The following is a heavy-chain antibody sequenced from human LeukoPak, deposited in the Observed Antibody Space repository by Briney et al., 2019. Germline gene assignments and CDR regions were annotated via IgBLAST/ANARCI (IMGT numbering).Heavy chain of an antibody. V-gene: IGHV1-18*01. CDR1: GYTFTSYG. CDR3: ARSLMGYPFDY. J-gene: IGHJ4*02. CDR2: ISAYNGNT. D-gene: IGHD2-2*01. Sequence: ASVKVSCKASGYTFTSYGISWARQAPGQGLEWMGWISAYNGNTNYAQKLQDRVTMTTDTSTSTAYMELRSLRSDDTAVYYCARSLMGYPFDYWGQGTLVTVSS.